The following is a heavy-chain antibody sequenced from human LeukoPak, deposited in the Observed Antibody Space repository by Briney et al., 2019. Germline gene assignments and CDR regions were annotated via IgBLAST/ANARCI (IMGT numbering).Heavy chain of an antibody. V-gene: IGHV3-23*01. CDR1: GFTFSSYA. J-gene: IGHJ4*02. CDR2: ISGSGGST. Sequence: GGSLRLSCAASGFTFSSYAMSWVRQAPGKGLEWVSAISGSGGSTYYADSVKGRFTISRDNSKNTLYLQMNSLRAEDTAVYYCANLPSPIVVVINGYWGQGTLVTVSS. D-gene: IGHD3-22*01. CDR3: ANLPSPIVVVINGY.